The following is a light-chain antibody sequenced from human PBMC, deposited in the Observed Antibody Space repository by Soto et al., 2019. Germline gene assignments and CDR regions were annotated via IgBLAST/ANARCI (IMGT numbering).Light chain of an antibody. Sequence: CVLTQPASVSGSPGQSITISCTGTSSDGGGFKYVSWYQLHPGKAPKLVIYEVSNRPSGVSNRFSGSKSGNTASLTISGLQADNEADYYCTSYTGSSTLLYVFGTRTKGTVL. CDR2: EVS. J-gene: IGLJ1*01. CDR1: SSDGGGFKY. V-gene: IGLV2-14*01. CDR3: TSYTGSSTLLYV.